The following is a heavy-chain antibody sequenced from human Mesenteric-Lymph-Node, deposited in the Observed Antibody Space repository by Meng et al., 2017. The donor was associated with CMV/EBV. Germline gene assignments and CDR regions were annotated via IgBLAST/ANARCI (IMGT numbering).Heavy chain of an antibody. CDR1: GYTFTSYY. Sequence: SSKASGYTFTSYYMHWVRQAPGQGLEWMGIITPSGRSTSYAQKFQGRVTMTRDTSTSTDYMELSSLRSEDTAVYYCAREGAGSRCFDYWGQGTLVTVSS. J-gene: IGHJ4*02. CDR3: AREGAGSRCFDY. V-gene: IGHV1-46*01. CDR2: ITPSGRST. D-gene: IGHD5-18*01.